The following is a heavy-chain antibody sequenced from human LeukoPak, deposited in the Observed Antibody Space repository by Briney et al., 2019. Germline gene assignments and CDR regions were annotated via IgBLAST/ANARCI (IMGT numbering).Heavy chain of an antibody. D-gene: IGHD6-25*01. V-gene: IGHV4-39*01. CDR3: ARVSRIAAARAGMDV. CDR1: GGSISSSSYY. J-gene: IGHJ6*02. Sequence: SETLSLTCTVSGGSISSSSYYWAWIRQPPGKGLEWIGSIYYSGSTYYNPSLKSRVTISVDTSKNQFSLKLSSVTAADTAVYYCARVSRIAAARAGMDVWGQGTTVTVSS. CDR2: IYYSGST.